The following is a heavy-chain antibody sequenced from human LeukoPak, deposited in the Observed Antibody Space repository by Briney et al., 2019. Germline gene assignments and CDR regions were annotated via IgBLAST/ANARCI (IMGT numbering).Heavy chain of an antibody. CDR3: TRGSGWYVY. Sequence: PSETLSLTCTVSGGSITSNSYYWGWIRQPPGKGLEWIGYIYYSGTTNYNPSLKSRVTISVDTSKNQFSLKLSSVTAADTAVYYCTRGSGWYVYWGQGTLVTVSS. CDR2: IYYSGTT. D-gene: IGHD6-19*01. J-gene: IGHJ4*02. CDR1: GGSITSNSYY. V-gene: IGHV4-61*05.